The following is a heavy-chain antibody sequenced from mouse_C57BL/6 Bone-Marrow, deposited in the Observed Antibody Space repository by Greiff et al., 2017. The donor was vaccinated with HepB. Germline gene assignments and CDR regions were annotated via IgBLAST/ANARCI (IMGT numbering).Heavy chain of an antibody. CDR3: ARRGLYYYAMDY. D-gene: IGHD3-1*01. CDR2: ISSGGSYT. J-gene: IGHJ4*01. V-gene: IGHV5-6*02. Sequence: EVMLVESGGDLVKPGGSLKLSCAASGFTFSSYGMSWVRQTPDKRLEWVATISSGGSYTYYPDSVKGRFTISRDNAKNTLYLQMSSLKSEDTAMYYCARRGLYYYAMDYWGQGTSVTVSS. CDR1: GFTFSSYG.